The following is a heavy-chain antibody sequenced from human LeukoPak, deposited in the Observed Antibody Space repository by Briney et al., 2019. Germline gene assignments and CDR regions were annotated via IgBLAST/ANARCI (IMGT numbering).Heavy chain of an antibody. CDR2: IFYSGST. Sequence: SETLSLTCTVSAGSIISNYWSWIRQPPGKGLEWIAYIFYSGSTNYNPSLKSRVTISVDTSKNQFSLKLNSVTAADTAVFYCARFGDSSCWSHFDLWGRGTLLTVSS. J-gene: IGHJ2*01. CDR1: AGSIISNY. CDR3: ARFGDSSCWSHFDL. V-gene: IGHV4-59*01. D-gene: IGHD6-19*01.